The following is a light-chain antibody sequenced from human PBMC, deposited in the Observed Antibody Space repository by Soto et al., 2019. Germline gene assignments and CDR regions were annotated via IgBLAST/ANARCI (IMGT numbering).Light chain of an antibody. Sequence: DIQMTQSPSSLSASVGDRVTITCRARQSISTYLNWYQQKVGKAPKLLIYAASSLQRGVPSRFSGSGSGTDFTLTISSLQPEDFATYYCQESYSTPRTFGQGTKLEIK. J-gene: IGKJ2*02. CDR3: QESYSTPRT. CDR1: QSISTY. V-gene: IGKV1-39*01. CDR2: AAS.